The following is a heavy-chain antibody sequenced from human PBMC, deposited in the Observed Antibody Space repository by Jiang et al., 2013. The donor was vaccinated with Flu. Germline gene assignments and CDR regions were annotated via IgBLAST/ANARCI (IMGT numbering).Heavy chain of an antibody. D-gene: IGHD1-26*01. CDR1: GGSISSYY. CDR3: ARLAELLFDY. Sequence: LLKPSETLSLTCTVSGGSISSYYWSWIRQPPGKGLEWIGSIYYSGSTYYNPSLKSRVTISVDTSKNQFSLKLSSVTAADTAVYYCARLAELLFDYWGQGTLVTVSS. CDR2: IYYSGST. V-gene: IGHV4-59*05. J-gene: IGHJ4*02.